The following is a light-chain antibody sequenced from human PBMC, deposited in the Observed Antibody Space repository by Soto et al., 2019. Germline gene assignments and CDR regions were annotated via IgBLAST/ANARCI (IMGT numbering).Light chain of an antibody. CDR3: QQYYSTPPT. CDR1: QSVLYSSNNKNY. V-gene: IGKV4-1*01. CDR2: WAS. J-gene: IGKJ5*01. Sequence: DIMMTQSPDSLAVSLGERPTINCKSSQSVLYSSNNKNYLAWYQQKPGQPPKLLIYWASTRESGVPDRFSGSGSGTDFTLTISSLQAEDVAVYYCQQYYSTPPTFGQGTRLEI.